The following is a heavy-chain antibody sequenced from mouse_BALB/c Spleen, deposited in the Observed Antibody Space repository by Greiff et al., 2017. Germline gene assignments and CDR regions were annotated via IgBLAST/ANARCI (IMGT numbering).Heavy chain of an antibody. CDR1: GFSLTSYG. V-gene: IGHV2-9*02. Sequence: QVQLKESGPGLVAPSQSLSITCTVSGFSLTSYGVHWVRQPPGKGLEWLGVIWAGGSTNYNSALMSRLSISKDNSKSQVFLKMNSLQTDDTAMYYCARDPLTSPYYFDYWGQGTTLTVSA. J-gene: IGHJ2*01. CDR3: ARDPLTSPYYFDY. D-gene: IGHD1-3*01. CDR2: IWAGGST.